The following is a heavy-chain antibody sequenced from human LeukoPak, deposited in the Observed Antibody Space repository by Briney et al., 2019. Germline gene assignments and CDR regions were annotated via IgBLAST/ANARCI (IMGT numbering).Heavy chain of an antibody. Sequence: ASVKVSCKASGGTFSSYAISWVRQAPGQGLEWMGGIIPIFGTANYAQKFQGRVTITTDESTSTAYMELSSLRSEDTAVYYCARDRGSSGYKDAFDIWGQGTMVTVSS. CDR1: GGTFSSYA. D-gene: IGHD3-22*01. CDR2: IIPIFGTA. CDR3: ARDRGSSGYKDAFDI. J-gene: IGHJ3*02. V-gene: IGHV1-69*05.